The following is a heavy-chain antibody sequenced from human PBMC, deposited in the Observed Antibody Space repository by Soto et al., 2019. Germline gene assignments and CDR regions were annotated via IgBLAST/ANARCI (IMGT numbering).Heavy chain of an antibody. V-gene: IGHV3-30*18. D-gene: IGHD3-10*01. CDR2: ISYNGDTT. CDR3: AKYRIGGASYFDY. CDR1: GFSFNTYG. Sequence: QVQLLESGGGVVQPGRSLRLSCAASGFSFNTYGMHWVRQAPGKGLERVGVISYNGDTTFYADSVKGRFTISRDNSQSTLYLQMKSLRPEDTAVYYCAKYRIGGASYFDYWGQGTLVTVSS. J-gene: IGHJ4*02.